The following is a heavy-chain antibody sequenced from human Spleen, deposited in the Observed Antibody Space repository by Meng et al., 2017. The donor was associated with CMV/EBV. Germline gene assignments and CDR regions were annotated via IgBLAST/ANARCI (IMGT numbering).Heavy chain of an antibody. CDR3: AKKRTNFGVDMAYYFDS. J-gene: IGHJ4*02. CDR2: ISFDGSDK. D-gene: IGHD3-3*01. CDR1: GFSFNEFG. Sequence: GESLKISCATSGFSFNEFGMHWVRQAPGKGLEWVALISFDGSDKYYADFVKGRFTVSRDDTRNTVYLEMTSLRLEDTAVYYCAKKRTNFGVDMAYYFDSWGQGTLVTVSS. V-gene: IGHV3-30*02.